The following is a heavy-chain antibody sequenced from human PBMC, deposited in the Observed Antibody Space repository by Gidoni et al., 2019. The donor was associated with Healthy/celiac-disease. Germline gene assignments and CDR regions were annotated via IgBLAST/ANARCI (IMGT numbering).Heavy chain of an antibody. CDR2: IKQDGSEK. Sequence: EVQLVESGGGLVQPGVSLSLSCAASGFTFSSYWMSWVRQAPGKGLEWVANIKQDGSEKYYVDSVKGRFTISRDNAKNSLYLQMNSLRAEDTAVYYCARPEAYSSSWYGVYYYYYMDVWGKGTTVTVSS. CDR1: GFTFSSYW. V-gene: IGHV3-7*01. CDR3: ARPEAYSSSWYGVYYYYYMDV. D-gene: IGHD6-13*01. J-gene: IGHJ6*03.